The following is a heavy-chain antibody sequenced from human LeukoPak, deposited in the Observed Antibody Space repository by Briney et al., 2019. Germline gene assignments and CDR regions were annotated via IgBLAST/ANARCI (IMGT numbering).Heavy chain of an antibody. CDR2: ISSSSYYI. D-gene: IGHD2-2*01. CDR3: ARDRAKQYQGYHYGMDV. V-gene: IGHV3-21*01. Sequence: GGSLRLSCAASGFTFSSYSMNWVRQAPGKGLEWVSSISSSSYYIYYADSVKGRFTISRDNAKNSLYLQMNSLRAEDTAVYYCARDRAKQYQGYHYGMDVWGQGTTVTVSS. J-gene: IGHJ6*02. CDR1: GFTFSSYS.